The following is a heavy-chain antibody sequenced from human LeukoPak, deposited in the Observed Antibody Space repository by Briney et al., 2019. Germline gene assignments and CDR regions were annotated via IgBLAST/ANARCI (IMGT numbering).Heavy chain of an antibody. D-gene: IGHD2-2*01. CDR1: GGTFSSYA. V-gene: IGHV1-69*01. CDR3: ASIVVVPAAIHKRGNWFDP. Sequence: SSVKVSCKASGGTFSSYAISWVRQAPGQGLEWMGGIIPVFGTAKYAQKFQGRVTITADESTSTAYMELSSLRSEDTAVYYCASIVVVPAAIHKRGNWFDPWGQGTLVTVSS. CDR2: IIPVFGTA. J-gene: IGHJ5*02.